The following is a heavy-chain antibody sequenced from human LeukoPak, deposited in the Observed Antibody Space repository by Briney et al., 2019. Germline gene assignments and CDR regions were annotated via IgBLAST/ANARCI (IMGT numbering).Heavy chain of an antibody. V-gene: IGHV3-15*01. CDR2: IKSKTDGGTT. CDR1: GFTVSSNY. Sequence: GGSLRLSCAASGFTVSSNYMSWVRQAPGKGLEWVGRIKSKTDGGTTDYAAPVKGRFTISRDDSKNTLYLQMNSLKTEDTAVYYCTYLIEEMATYWGQGTLVTVSS. J-gene: IGHJ4*02. D-gene: IGHD5-24*01. CDR3: TYLIEEMATY.